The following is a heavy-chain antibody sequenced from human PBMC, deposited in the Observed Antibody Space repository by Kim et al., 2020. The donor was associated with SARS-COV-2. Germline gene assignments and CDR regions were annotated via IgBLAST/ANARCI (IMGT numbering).Heavy chain of an antibody. CDR1: GYTFTGYY. J-gene: IGHJ5*02. CDR3: ARVTIFGVANWFDP. D-gene: IGHD3-3*01. Sequence: ASVKVSCKASGYTFTGYYMHWVRQAPGQGLEWMGWINPNSGGTNYAQKFQGRVTMTRDTSISTAYMELSRLRSDDTAVYYCARVTIFGVANWFDPWGQGTLVTVSS. CDR2: INPNSGGT. V-gene: IGHV1-2*02.